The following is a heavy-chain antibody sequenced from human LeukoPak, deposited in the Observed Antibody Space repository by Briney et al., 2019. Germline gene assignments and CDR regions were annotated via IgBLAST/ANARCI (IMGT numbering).Heavy chain of an antibody. Sequence: GGSLRLSCTTSGFTFSNYWMHWVRQAPGKGLMWVSRINTDSSGTADADSVKGRFTISRDNAKNTLCLQMNSLRAEDTAIYYCARGDYYDIALMDYWGQGTLVTVSS. CDR1: GFTFSNYW. D-gene: IGHD3-22*01. V-gene: IGHV3-74*01. CDR2: INTDSSGT. CDR3: ARGDYYDIALMDY. J-gene: IGHJ4*02.